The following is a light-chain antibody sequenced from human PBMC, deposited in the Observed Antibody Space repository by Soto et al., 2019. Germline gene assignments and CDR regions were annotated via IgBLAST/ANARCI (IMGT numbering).Light chain of an antibody. CDR1: SSDVGGYNY. CDR3: SSYKSSSPGV. J-gene: IGLJ3*02. CDR2: DVS. Sequence: QSALTQPASVSGSPGQSITISCTGTSSDVGGYNYVSWYQQHPGKAPKLMIYDVSNRPSGVSNRFSGSKSGNTASLTISGPQAGDGADYFCSSYKSSSPGVFGGGTKLTLL. V-gene: IGLV2-14*01.